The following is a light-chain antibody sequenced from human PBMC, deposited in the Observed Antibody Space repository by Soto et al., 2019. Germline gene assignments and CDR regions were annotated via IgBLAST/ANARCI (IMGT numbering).Light chain of an antibody. V-gene: IGLV1-51*01. CDR1: NSNIGSNY. CDR2: DND. CDR3: GTWDDSLTAGV. Sequence: QSALTQPPSMSAAPGQKVTISCSGSNSNIGSNYVSWYQQVPGTAPKLLIYDNDKQASGIPDRFSASKSGTSATLGITGLQTGDEADYYCGTWDDSLTAGVFGGGTKLTVL. J-gene: IGLJ3*02.